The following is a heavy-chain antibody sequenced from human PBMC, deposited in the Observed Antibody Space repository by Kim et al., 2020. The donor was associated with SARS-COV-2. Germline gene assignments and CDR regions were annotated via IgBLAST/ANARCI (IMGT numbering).Heavy chain of an antibody. CDR1: GYTFTSYG. CDR2: ISAYNGNT. Sequence: ASVKVSCKASGYTFTSYGISWVRQAPGQGLEWMGWISAYNGNTNYAQKLQGRVTMTTDTSTSTAYMELRSLRSDDTAVYYCARDQWENYDFWSGYYSFDYWGQGTLVTVSS. J-gene: IGHJ4*02. V-gene: IGHV1-18*01. CDR3: ARDQWENYDFWSGYYSFDY. D-gene: IGHD3-3*01.